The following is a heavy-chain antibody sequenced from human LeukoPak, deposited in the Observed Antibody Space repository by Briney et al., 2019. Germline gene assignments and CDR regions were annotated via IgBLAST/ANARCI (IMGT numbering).Heavy chain of an antibody. J-gene: IGHJ4*02. V-gene: IGHV3-23*01. CDR1: GFTLISYA. Sequence: GGALRLSSAAPGFTLISYAIRSVPHAPQKGLEWASAVCGRGSTTYYADSVRGWFTISRDNSKNTLYLQMSSLRAEDTALYYCARRGNFDSSALTSQTPYYFDYWGQGTLVTVSS. CDR3: ARRGNFDSSALTSQTPYYFDY. D-gene: IGHD3-22*01. CDR2: VCGRGSTT.